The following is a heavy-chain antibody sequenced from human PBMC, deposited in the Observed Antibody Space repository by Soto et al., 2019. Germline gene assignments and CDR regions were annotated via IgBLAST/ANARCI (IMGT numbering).Heavy chain of an antibody. V-gene: IGHV3-33*06. J-gene: IGHJ6*03. Sequence: GGSLRLSCAASGFTFSSYGMHLVRQAPGKGLEWVAVIWYDGSNKYYADSVKGRFTTSRDNSKNTLYRQMNSLRAEDTAVYYCAKDGSGSYIPYYYYYYMDVWGKGTAVTVSS. D-gene: IGHD3-10*01. CDR2: IWYDGSNK. CDR1: GFTFSSYG. CDR3: AKDGSGSYIPYYYYYYMDV.